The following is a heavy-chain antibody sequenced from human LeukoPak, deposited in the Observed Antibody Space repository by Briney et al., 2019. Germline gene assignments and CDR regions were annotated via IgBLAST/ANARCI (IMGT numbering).Heavy chain of an antibody. V-gene: IGHV5-51*01. CDR1: GYIFTSYG. Sequence: GSRQIPGKRAGYIFTSYGIGSRRQLPGKGGEWMGIIYPGDSDTRYGPSFQGQVTISADKSISTAYLQWSSLKASDTAMYYCARQSYTAMVHHWGQGTLVTVSS. J-gene: IGHJ5*02. CDR3: ARQSYTAMVHH. CDR2: IYPGDSDT. D-gene: IGHD5-18*01.